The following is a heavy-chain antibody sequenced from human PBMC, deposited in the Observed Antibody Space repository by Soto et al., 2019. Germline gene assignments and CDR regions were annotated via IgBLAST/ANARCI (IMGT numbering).Heavy chain of an antibody. J-gene: IGHJ2*01. CDR1: GFTFSSYS. D-gene: IGHD6-13*01. Sequence: EVQLVESGGGLVQPGGSLRLSCAASGFTFSSYSMNWVRQAPGKGLEWVSYISSSSSTIYYADSVKGRFTISSDNAKNALYLQRNSLRAEDTAVYYCARERQQLVEWYFDLWGRGTLVTVSS. CDR2: ISSSSSTI. CDR3: ARERQQLVEWYFDL. V-gene: IGHV3-48*01.